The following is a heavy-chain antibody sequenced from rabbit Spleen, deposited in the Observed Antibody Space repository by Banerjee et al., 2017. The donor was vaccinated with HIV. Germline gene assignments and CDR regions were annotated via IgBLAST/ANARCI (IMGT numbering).Heavy chain of an antibody. J-gene: IGHJ6*01. CDR3: ARDTSSSFSSYGMDL. V-gene: IGHV1S40*01. CDR2: IYTGSSGGT. D-gene: IGHD1-1*01. CDR1: GFSFSSSDY. Sequence: QSLEESGGDLVKPGASLTLTCTASGFSFSSSDYMCWVRQAPGKGLEWIACIYTGSSGGTYYASWAKGRFTVSKTSSTTVTLQMTRLTAADTATYFCARDTSSSFSSYGMDLWGPGTLVTVS.